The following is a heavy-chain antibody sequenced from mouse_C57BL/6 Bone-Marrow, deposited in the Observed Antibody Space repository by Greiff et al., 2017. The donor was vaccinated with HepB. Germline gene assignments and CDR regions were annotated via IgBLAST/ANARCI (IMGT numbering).Heavy chain of an antibody. Sequence: QVQLQQSGAELAKPGASVKLSCKASGYTFTSYWMHWVKQRPGQGLEWIGYINPSSGYTKYNQKFKDKATLTADKSSSTAYMQLSSLTYEDSAVYYCAIAHYYGSSYSAWFAYWGQGTLVTVSA. V-gene: IGHV1-7*01. D-gene: IGHD1-1*01. CDR1: GYTFTSYW. J-gene: IGHJ3*01. CDR3: AIAHYYGSSYSAWFAY. CDR2: INPSSGYT.